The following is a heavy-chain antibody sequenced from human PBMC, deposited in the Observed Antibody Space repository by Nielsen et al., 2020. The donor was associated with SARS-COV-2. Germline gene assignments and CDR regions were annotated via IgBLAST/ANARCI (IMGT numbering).Heavy chain of an antibody. CDR3: ARDKGDYGSEAAGMDV. CDR2: ISSSSSYI. Sequence: GESLKISCAASGFTFSSYAMSWVRQAPGKGLEWVSSISSSSSYIYYADSVKGRFTISRDNAKNSVSLQMNSLRPEDTAVYYCARDKGDYGSEAAGMDVWGQGTTVIVSS. V-gene: IGHV3-21*04. D-gene: IGHD4-17*01. CDR1: GFTFSSYA. J-gene: IGHJ6*02.